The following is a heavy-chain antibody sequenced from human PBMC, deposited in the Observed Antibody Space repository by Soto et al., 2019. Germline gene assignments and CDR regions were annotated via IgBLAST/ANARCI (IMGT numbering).Heavy chain of an antibody. J-gene: IGHJ5*02. CDR3: ARGLLGGSLLWFGKANWFDP. V-gene: IGHV4-34*01. Sequence: LSQTLSLTCAVYGGSFSGYYWSWIRQPPGKGLEWIGEINHSGSTNYNPSLKSRVTISVDTSKNQFSLKLSSVTAADTAVYYCARGLLGGSLLWFGKANWFDPWGQGTLVTVSS. D-gene: IGHD3-10*01. CDR1: GGSFSGYY. CDR2: INHSGST.